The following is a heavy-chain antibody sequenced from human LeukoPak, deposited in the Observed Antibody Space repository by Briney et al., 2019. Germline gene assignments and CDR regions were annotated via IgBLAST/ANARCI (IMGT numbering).Heavy chain of an antibody. Sequence: GGSLRLSCAASGFTFSSYAMSWVRQAPGKGVEWVSAISGSGGSTYYADSVKGRFTISRDNSKNTLYLQMNSLRAEDTAVYYCAPRSGWYFDYWGQGTLVTVSS. D-gene: IGHD6-19*01. J-gene: IGHJ4*02. V-gene: IGHV3-23*01. CDR3: APRSGWYFDY. CDR1: GFTFSSYA. CDR2: ISGSGGST.